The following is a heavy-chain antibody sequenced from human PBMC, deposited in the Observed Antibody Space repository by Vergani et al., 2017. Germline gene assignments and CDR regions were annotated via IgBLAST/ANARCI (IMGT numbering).Heavy chain of an antibody. CDR3: AKDPPLRAFDI. Sequence: QVQLVESGGGVVQPGGSLRLSCAASGFTFSNYGIHWVRQAPGKGLEWVAFIQYDESNRYYADSVKGRFTISRDNSKTTLYLQMNSLRAEDTAVYYCAKDPPLRAFDIWGQGTMVTVSS. J-gene: IGHJ3*02. CDR2: IQYDESNR. V-gene: IGHV3-30*02. CDR1: GFTFSNYG.